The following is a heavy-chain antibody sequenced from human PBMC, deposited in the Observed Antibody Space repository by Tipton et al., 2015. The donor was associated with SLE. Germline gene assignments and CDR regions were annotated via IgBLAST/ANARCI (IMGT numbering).Heavy chain of an antibody. CDR2: MNPNSGNT. CDR1: GYTFTSYD. D-gene: IGHD1-14*01. V-gene: IGHV1-8*01. CDR3: AREWGRNLPYRDWYFDL. Sequence: QSGPEVKKPGASVKVSCKASGYTFTSYDINWVRQATGQGLEWMGWMNPNSGNTGYAQKFQGRVTMTRNTSISTAYMELSSLRSEDTAVYYCAREWGRNLPYRDWYFDLWGRGTLVTVSS. J-gene: IGHJ2*01.